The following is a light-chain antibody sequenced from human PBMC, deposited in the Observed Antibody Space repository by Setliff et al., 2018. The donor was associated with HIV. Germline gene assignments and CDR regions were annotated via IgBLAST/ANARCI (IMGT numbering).Light chain of an antibody. CDR1: SSDVGGYNY. J-gene: IGLJ2*01. CDR2: DVS. CDR3: SSYTSSSTSVV. V-gene: IGLV2-14*01. Sequence: QSVLTQPPSASGSPGQSVTISCTGTSSDVGGYNYVSWYQQHPGKAPKLMIYDVSERPSGVSNRFSGSKSGNTASLTISGLQAEDEADYYCSSYTSSSTSVVFGGGTKVTVL.